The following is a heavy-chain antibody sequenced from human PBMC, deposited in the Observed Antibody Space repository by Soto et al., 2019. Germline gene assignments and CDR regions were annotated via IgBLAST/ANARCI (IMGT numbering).Heavy chain of an antibody. CDR1: GFSLNTSGVG. CDR3: ARRLVQAFGDYPDAFEV. CDR2: IYWDDDR. V-gene: IGHV2-5*02. Sequence: QITLKESGPTLVKPTRTLTLTCTLSGFSLNTSGVGVGWVRQPPGKALEWLVVIYWDDDRRYSPSLKSRLTISKDTSRNRVVLTMTNMDPVDTATYYCARRLVQAFGDYPDAFEVWGQGTMVTVSS. J-gene: IGHJ3*01. D-gene: IGHD4-17*01.